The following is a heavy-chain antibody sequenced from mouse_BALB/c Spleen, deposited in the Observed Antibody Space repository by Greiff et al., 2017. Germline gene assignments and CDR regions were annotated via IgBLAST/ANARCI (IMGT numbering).Heavy chain of an antibody. CDR1: GFTFSSYY. Sequence: EVKLMESGGGLVKLGGSLKLSCAASGFTFSSYYMSWVRQTPEKRLELVAAINSNGGSTYYPDTVKGRFTISRDNAKNTLYLQMSSLKSEDTALYYCARPNLAYYYGSSGYFDYWGQGTTHTVSS. CDR2: INSNGGST. CDR3: ARPNLAYYYGSSGYFDY. J-gene: IGHJ2*01. V-gene: IGHV5-6-2*01. D-gene: IGHD1-1*01.